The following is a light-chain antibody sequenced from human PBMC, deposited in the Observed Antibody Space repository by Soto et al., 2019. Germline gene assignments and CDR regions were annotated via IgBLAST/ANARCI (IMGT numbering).Light chain of an antibody. V-gene: IGLV2-14*03. CDR3: SSYTSSSTHV. Sequence: QSGLTQPASFSGSPGHSIAISCPGTSSDVGGYDYVSWYQQLPGKAPKPMIYDVNNRPSGASNRFSGSKSGNTASLTISGLKAEDDADYYCSSYTSSSTHVFGTGTKVTV. J-gene: IGLJ1*01. CDR1: SSDVGGYDY. CDR2: DVN.